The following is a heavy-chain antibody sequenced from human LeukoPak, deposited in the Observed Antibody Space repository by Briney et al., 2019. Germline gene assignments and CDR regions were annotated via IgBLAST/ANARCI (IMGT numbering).Heavy chain of an antibody. Sequence: PGGSLRLSCAASGFTLRSHSMHWVRQAPGKGLEWVAFIDTSSSYMAYADSVKGRFTISRDNGNSSLFLQMKSLRAEDTAVYYCARPWGSGFFDYWGQGTLVTVSS. CDR1: GFTLRSHS. J-gene: IGHJ4*02. D-gene: IGHD3-16*01. CDR2: IDTSSSYM. V-gene: IGHV3-21*06. CDR3: ARPWGSGFFDY.